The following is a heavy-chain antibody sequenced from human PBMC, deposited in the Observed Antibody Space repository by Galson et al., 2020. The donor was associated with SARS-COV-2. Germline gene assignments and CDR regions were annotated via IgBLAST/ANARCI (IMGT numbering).Heavy chain of an antibody. V-gene: IGHV2-70*04. CDR3: ARILDYSDIRGYHDPFDI. CDR2: IDGDDDK. D-gene: IGHD3-22*01. J-gene: IGHJ3*02. CDR1: GFSLSTSTMR. Sequence: SGPTLVKPTETLILTCTFSGFSLSTSTMRVTWIRQPPGKALEWLARIDGDDDKFYSTSLRTRLAISKDTSKNQVVLTVTNVDPMDTATYYCARILDYSDIRGYHDPFDICGRGTMVTVSS.